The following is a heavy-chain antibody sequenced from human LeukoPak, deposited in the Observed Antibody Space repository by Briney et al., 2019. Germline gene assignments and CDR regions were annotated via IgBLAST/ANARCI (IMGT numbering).Heavy chain of an antibody. CDR3: ARDGGGWYYFDF. D-gene: IGHD6-19*01. J-gene: IGHJ4*02. Sequence: SETLSLTCTVSGGSISSHYWSWIRQPPGKGLEWIGYIYYPGSTNYNPSLKSRVTISVDTSKNQFSLRLSSMTAADTAVYYCARDGGGWYYFDFWGQGTLVTVSS. CDR2: IYYPGST. CDR1: GGSISSHY. V-gene: IGHV4-59*11.